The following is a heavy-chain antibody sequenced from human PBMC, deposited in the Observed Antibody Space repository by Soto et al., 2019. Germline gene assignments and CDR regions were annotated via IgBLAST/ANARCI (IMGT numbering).Heavy chain of an antibody. J-gene: IGHJ5*01. D-gene: IGHD3-9*01. CDR1: GFTFSSYG. Sequence: GGSLRLSCAASGFTFSSYGMHWVREVPGKRLEWVPLISRDGYITHYADSVKGRFTTSRDNSKNSLYLQMNSLRSEDSALYYCAKDLTGSIDSWGQGTLVTVSS. V-gene: IGHV3-43*01. CDR3: AKDLTGSIDS. CDR2: ISRDGYIT.